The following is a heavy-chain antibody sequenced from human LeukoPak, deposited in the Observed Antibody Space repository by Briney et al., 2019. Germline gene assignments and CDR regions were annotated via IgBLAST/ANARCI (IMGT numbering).Heavy chain of an antibody. Sequence: ASVKVSCKVSGYTLTELPMHWVRQAPGKGLEWMGGFDPEDGETIYAQKFQGRVTMTEDTSTDTAYMELSSLRSEDTAVYYCATVHCSSTSCYNNWFDPWGQGTLVTVSS. CDR3: ATVHCSSTSCYNNWFDP. D-gene: IGHD2-2*01. J-gene: IGHJ5*02. CDR1: GYTLTELP. V-gene: IGHV1-24*01. CDR2: FDPEDGET.